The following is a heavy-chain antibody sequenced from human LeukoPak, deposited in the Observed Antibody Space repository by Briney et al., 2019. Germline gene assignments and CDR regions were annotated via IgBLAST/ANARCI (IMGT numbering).Heavy chain of an antibody. D-gene: IGHD2-2*01. J-gene: IGHJ5*02. CDR1: GDSVSSNSVT. Sequence: QTLSLTCAISGDSVSSNSVTWNWIRQSPSRGLEWLGRTYYRSTWYNDYAVSVRGRITVNPDTSKNQFSLHLNSVTPEDTAVYYCARRLTQYDCFDPWGQGILVTVSP. V-gene: IGHV6-1*01. CDR2: TYYRSTWYN. CDR3: ARRLTQYDCFDP.